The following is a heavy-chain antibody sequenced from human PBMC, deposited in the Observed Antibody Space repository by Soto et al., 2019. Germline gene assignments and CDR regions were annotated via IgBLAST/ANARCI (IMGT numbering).Heavy chain of an antibody. CDR1: GYTFTTCG. CDR2: ISAYSGNT. CDR3: ARVVKAGDYGDYGRYYFDY. Sequence: QVQLVQSGAEVKKPGASVKVSCKASGYTFTTCGITWVRQAPGQGLEWMGWISAYSGNTNYAQKLQGRLTVTTENSTNTAYMDMRSMRSDDTAVYYCARVVKAGDYGDYGRYYFDYWGHGTLVTVSS. D-gene: IGHD4-17*01. V-gene: IGHV1-18*04. J-gene: IGHJ4*01.